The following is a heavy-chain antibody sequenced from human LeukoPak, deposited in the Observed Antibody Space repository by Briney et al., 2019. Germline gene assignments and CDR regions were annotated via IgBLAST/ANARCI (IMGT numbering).Heavy chain of an antibody. CDR1: GGSISSYY. J-gene: IGHJ4*02. D-gene: IGHD2-15*01. CDR3: ARVTPVSTNFVY. V-gene: IGHV4-4*09. CDR2: IYSSGST. Sequence: SGTLSLTCTVSGGSISSYYWSWIRQPPGKGLEWISHIYSSGSTYYNPSLKSRVTISVDTSTTQYSLKLSSVTAADTGVCYCARVTPVSTNFVYWGQGTLVTVSS.